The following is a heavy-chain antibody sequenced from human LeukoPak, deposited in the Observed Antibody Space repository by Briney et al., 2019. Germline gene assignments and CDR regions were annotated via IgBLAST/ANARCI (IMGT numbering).Heavy chain of an antibody. V-gene: IGHV1-18*01. J-gene: IGHJ5*02. CDR1: GYTFTSYG. CDR3: ARDYSGDCSSTSCYTGNWFDP. CDR2: ISAYNGNT. D-gene: IGHD2-2*02. Sequence: GASVKVSCKASGYTFTSYGISRVRQAPGQGLEWMGWISAYNGNTNYAQKLQGRVTMTTDTSTSTAYMELRSLRSDDTAVYYCARDYSGDCSSTSCYTGNWFDPWGQGTLVTVSS.